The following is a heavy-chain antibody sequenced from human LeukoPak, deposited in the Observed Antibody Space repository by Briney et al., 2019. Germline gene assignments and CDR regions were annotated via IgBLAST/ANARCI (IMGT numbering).Heavy chain of an antibody. D-gene: IGHD4/OR15-4a*01. V-gene: IGHV3-33*01. CDR3: ARNGGNYRFDS. CDR2: IWYDGSNK. J-gene: IGHJ4*02. Sequence: PGRSLRLSCAVSGFTFSSYGMHWVRQAPGKGLEWLAIIWYDGSNKYYADSVRGRFTISRDNSKNTVYLQMDSLRGEGTAVYYCARNGGNYRFDSWGQGTLVTVSS. CDR1: GFTFSSYG.